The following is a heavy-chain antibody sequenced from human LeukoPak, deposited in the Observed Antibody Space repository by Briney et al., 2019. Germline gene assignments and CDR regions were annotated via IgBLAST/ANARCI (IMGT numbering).Heavy chain of an antibody. Sequence: SETLSLTCAVYGGSFSGYYWSWIRQPPGKGLEWIGEINHSGSTNYNPSLKSRVTISVDTSKNQFSLKLSSVTAADTAVYYCARFMITFGGVIVMGAFDIWGQGTMVTVSS. CDR2: INHSGST. CDR1: GGSFSGYY. J-gene: IGHJ3*02. V-gene: IGHV4-34*01. CDR3: ARFMITFGGVIVMGAFDI. D-gene: IGHD3-16*02.